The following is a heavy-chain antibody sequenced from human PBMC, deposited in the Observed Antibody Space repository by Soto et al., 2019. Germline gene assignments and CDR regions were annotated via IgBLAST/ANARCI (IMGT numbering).Heavy chain of an antibody. D-gene: IGHD3-9*01. J-gene: IGHJ3*02. V-gene: IGHV5-51*01. Sequence: GESLKISCKGSGYSFTSYWIGWVRQMPGKGLEWMGIIYPGDSDTRYSPSFQGQVTISADKSISTAYLQWSSLKASDTAMYYCARQKGPLRYFDWLFEDAFDIWGQGTMVTVSS. CDR2: IYPGDSDT. CDR1: GYSFTSYW. CDR3: ARQKGPLRYFDWLFEDAFDI.